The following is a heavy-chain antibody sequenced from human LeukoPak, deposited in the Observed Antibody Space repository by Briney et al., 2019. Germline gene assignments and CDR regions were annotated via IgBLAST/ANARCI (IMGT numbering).Heavy chain of an antibody. D-gene: IGHD2-15*01. CDR2: ISAYNGNT. V-gene: IGHV1-18*01. Sequence: ASVKVSCKASGYTFTSYGISWVRQAPGQGLEWMGWISAYNGNTNYAQKLQGRVTMTTDTSTSTAYMELRSLRSDDTAMYYCASVGYCSGGSCYGFDYWGQGTLVTVSS. J-gene: IGHJ4*02. CDR3: ASVGYCSGGSCYGFDY. CDR1: GYTFTSYG.